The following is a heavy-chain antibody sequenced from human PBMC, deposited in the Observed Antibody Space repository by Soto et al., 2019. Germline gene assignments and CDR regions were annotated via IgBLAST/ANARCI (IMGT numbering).Heavy chain of an antibody. V-gene: IGHV4-59*01. CDR1: GGSMSSYY. D-gene: IGHD6-19*01. Sequence: PXETLSLTCTVAGGSMSSYYWSWIRQPPGKGLEWIGYIYYSGSTNYNPSLKSRVTISVDTSKNQFSLKLSSVTAADTAVYYCARGAVAGDYYYYYGMDVWGQGTTVTVSS. CDR2: IYYSGST. CDR3: ARGAVAGDYYYYYGMDV. J-gene: IGHJ6*02.